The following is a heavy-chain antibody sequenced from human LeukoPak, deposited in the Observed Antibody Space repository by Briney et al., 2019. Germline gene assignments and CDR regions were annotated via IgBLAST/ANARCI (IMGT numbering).Heavy chain of an antibody. Sequence: PSETLSLTCSISGDSIRRNYWSWIRQPPGKGLEWIGYIHYSGNTNYNPSLKSRVSISVDTSKNQFSLKSTSVTAADTAVYYCAAYRSGTHYNSYYFDDWGQGTLVTVSS. D-gene: IGHD3-10*01. V-gene: IGHV4-59*08. CDR1: GDSIRRNY. CDR2: IHYSGNT. J-gene: IGHJ4*02. CDR3: AAYRSGTHYNSYYFDD.